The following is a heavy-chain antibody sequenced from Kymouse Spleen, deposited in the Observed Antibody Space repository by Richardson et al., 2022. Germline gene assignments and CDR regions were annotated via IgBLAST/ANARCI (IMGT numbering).Heavy chain of an antibody. CDR1: GFTFSSYA. J-gene: IGHJ6*02. CDR2: ISGSGGST. CDR3: AKDIAVAGYYYYYYGMDV. Sequence: EVQLVESGGGLVQPGGSLRLSCAASGFTFSSYAMSWVRQAPGKGLEWVSAISGSGGSTYYADSVKGRFTISRDNSKNTLYLQMNSLRAEDTAVYYCAKDIAVAGYYYYYYGMDVWGQGTTVTVSS. D-gene: IGHD6-19*01. V-gene: IGHV3-23*04.